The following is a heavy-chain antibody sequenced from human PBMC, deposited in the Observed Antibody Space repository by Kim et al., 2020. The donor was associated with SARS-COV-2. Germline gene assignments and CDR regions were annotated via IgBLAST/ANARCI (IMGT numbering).Heavy chain of an antibody. V-gene: IGHV4-34*01. CDR3: ARGGIVVVTAPKRAFDI. J-gene: IGHJ3*02. Sequence: SETLSLTCAVYGGSFSGYYWSWIRQPPGKGLEWIGEINHSGSTNYNPSLKSRVTISVDTSKNQFSLKLSSVTAADTAVYYCARGGIVVVTAPKRAFDIWG. CDR1: GGSFSGYY. D-gene: IGHD2-21*02. CDR2: INHSGST.